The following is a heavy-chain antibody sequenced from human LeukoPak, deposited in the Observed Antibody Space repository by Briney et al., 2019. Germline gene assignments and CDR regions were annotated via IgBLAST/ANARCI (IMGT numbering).Heavy chain of an antibody. V-gene: IGHV3-30*03. CDR2: ISYDGSNE. D-gene: IGHD2-2*01. J-gene: IGHJ6*02. CDR1: GFTFSSYG. CDR3: ARVRAGYCTSTSCYTGMDV. Sequence: GRSLRLSCAASGFTFSSYGMHWVRQAPGKGLEWVALISYDGSNEYYADSVRGRFTISRDNSKFTLYMQMNSLRAEDTAVYYCARVRAGYCTSTSCYTGMDVWGQGTTVTVSS.